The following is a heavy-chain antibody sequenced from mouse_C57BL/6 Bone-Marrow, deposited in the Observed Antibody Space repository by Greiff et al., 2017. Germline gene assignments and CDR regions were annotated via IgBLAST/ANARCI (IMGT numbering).Heavy chain of an antibody. CDR1: GYAFSSSW. CDR3: ARWANWDRYFDG. Sequence: QVQLKESGPELVKPGASVKISCKASGYAFSSSWMNWVKQRPGKGLEWIGRIYPGDGDTNYTGKFKGKATLTADKSSSTAYMQLSSLTSEDSAVYFCARWANWDRYFDGWGTGTTGTVSS. J-gene: IGHJ1*03. V-gene: IGHV1-82*01. D-gene: IGHD4-1*01. CDR2: IYPGDGDT.